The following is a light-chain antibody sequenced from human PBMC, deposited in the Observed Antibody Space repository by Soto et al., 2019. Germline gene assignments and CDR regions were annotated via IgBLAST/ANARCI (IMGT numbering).Light chain of an antibody. CDR2: GAS. CDR3: QQYGSSSIT. Sequence: EIVLTQSPGTLSLSPGERATLSCRASQSVSSSYLAWYQQKPGQAPRLLIYGASSRATGIPDRFSGSGSGTDFTLTISRLEPDDFAVYYCQQYGSSSITFGQGKRLEIK. V-gene: IGKV3-20*01. J-gene: IGKJ5*01. CDR1: QSVSSSY.